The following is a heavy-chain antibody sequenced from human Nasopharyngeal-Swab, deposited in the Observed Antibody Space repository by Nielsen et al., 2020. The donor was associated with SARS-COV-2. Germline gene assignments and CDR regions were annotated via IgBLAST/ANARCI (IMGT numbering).Heavy chain of an antibody. CDR3: ARMTATIFGVVTVSYYGMDV. CDR1: GFTFSSYE. V-gene: IGHV3-48*03. Sequence: GSLKISGAASGFTFSSYEMNWVRQAPGKGLEWVSYISSSGSTIYYADSVKGRFTISRDNAKNSLYLQMNSLRAEDTAVYYCARMTATIFGVVTVSYYGMDVWGQGTTVTVSS. D-gene: IGHD3-3*01. J-gene: IGHJ6*02. CDR2: ISSSGSTI.